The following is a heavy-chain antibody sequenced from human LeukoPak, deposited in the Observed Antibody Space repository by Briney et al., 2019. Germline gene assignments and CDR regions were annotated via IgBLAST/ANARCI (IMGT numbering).Heavy chain of an antibody. D-gene: IGHD3-10*01. CDR3: ARVGADGSGFLFDY. CDR2: INHSGST. CDR1: GGSFSGYY. Sequence: KTSETLSLTCAVYGGSFSGYYWGWIRQPPGKGLEWIGEINHSGSTNYNPSLKSRVTISVDTSKNQFSLKLSSVTAADTAVYYCARVGADGSGFLFDYWGQGTLVTVSS. J-gene: IGHJ4*02. V-gene: IGHV4-34*01.